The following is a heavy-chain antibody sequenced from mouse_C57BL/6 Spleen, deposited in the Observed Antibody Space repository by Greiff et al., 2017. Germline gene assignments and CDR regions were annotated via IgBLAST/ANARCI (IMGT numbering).Heavy chain of an antibody. CDR2: IHPNSGST. J-gene: IGHJ3*01. CDR1: GYTFTSYW. D-gene: IGHD2-2*01. CDR3: AREVTTEGWFAY. Sequence: QVQLQQPGAELVKPGASVKLSCKASGYTFTSYWMHWVKQRPGQGLEWIGMIHPNSGSTNSTEKFKSKATLTVDKSSSTAYVQLSSLTSEDSAVYYCAREVTTEGWFAYWGQGTLVTVSA. V-gene: IGHV1-64*01.